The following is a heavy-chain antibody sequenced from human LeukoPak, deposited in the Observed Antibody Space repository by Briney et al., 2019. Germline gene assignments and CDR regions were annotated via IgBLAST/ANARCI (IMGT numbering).Heavy chain of an antibody. CDR1: GFTFSGSA. J-gene: IGHJ4*02. CDR2: IRSKTNSYAT. CDR3: TRLGIATAGSDY. D-gene: IGHD6-13*01. V-gene: IGHV3-73*01. Sequence: RGGSLILSCAASGFTFSGSAMHWVRQASGKGLEWVGRIRSKTNSYATEYAASVKGRFTISRDDSKNTAYLQMNSLKTEDTAVYYCTRLGIATAGSDYWGQGTLVTVSS.